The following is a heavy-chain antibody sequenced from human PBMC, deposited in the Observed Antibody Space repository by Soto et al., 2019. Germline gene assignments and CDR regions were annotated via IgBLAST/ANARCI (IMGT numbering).Heavy chain of an antibody. CDR3: ARVMTTVTPEGFGANY. Sequence: QVQLQESGPGLVKPSETLSLTCTVSGGSVSSGSYYWSWIRQPPGKGLEWIGYIYYSGSTNYNPSLTSRVTISVDTSKNQFSLKLSSVTAADTAVYYCARVMTTVTPEGFGANYWGQGTLVTVSS. D-gene: IGHD4-17*01. CDR1: GGSVSSGSYY. J-gene: IGHJ4*02. V-gene: IGHV4-61*01. CDR2: IYYSGST.